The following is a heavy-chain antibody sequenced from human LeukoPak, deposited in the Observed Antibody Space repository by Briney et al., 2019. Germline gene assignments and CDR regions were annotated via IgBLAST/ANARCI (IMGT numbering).Heavy chain of an antibody. D-gene: IGHD6-13*01. CDR2: IRIGGGGT. CDR3: ARCMVLSQGWCNWFDP. Sequence: GGSLRLSCAASGFYLTTYAMTWVRQAPAKGLEWVSSIRIGGGGTYYADSVKGRFTISRDNSENTLHLQMNNLRVEDTARYFCARCMVLSQGWCNWFDPWGQRTLVTASS. J-gene: IGHJ5*02. CDR1: GFYLTTYA. V-gene: IGHV3-23*01.